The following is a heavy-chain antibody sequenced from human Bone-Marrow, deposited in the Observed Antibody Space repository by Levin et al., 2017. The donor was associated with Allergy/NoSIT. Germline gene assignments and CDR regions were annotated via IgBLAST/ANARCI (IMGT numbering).Heavy chain of an antibody. V-gene: IGHV4-4*02. CDR1: GGSISSSNW. Sequence: RSQTLSLTCAVSGGSISSSNWWSWVRQPPGKGLEWIGEIYHSGSTNYNPSLKSRVTISVDKSKNQFSLKLSSVTAADTAVYYCARESRGRNHHYNIMAGRLYYYYGMDVWGQGTTVTVSS. CDR3: ARESRGRNHHYNIMAGRLYYYYGMDV. D-gene: IGHD1-14*01. CDR2: IYHSGST. J-gene: IGHJ6*02.